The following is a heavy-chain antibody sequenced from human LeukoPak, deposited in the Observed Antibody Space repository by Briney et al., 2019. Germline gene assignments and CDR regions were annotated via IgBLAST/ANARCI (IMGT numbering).Heavy chain of an antibody. CDR1: GGSINDYY. D-gene: IGHD3-22*01. CDR2: IYYSGST. J-gene: IGHJ3*02. CDR3: ARPGYYDSSGFYAFDI. V-gene: IGHV4-59*01. Sequence: SETLSLTCTVSGGSINDYYWSWIRQPPGKGLEWIGYIYYSGSTNYNPSLKSRVTISVDTSKNQFSLKLSSVTAADTAVYYCARPGYYDSSGFYAFDIWGQGTMVTVSS.